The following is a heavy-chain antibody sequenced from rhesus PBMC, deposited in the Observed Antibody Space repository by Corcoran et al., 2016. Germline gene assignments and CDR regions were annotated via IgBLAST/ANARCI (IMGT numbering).Heavy chain of an antibody. CDR2: IYSNSEST. CDR3: ARRRQLEEYFEF. D-gene: IGHD6-25*01. V-gene: IGHV4S12*01. Sequence: QVQLQESGPGVVKPSETLSLTCAVSGGTISSGYYYWSWIRQPPGKGLEWIGGIYSNSESTNYNPSLKSRVTTSKDTSKNQFSLKLSSVTATDTAVYYCARRRQLEEYFEFWGQGALVTVSS. J-gene: IGHJ1*01. CDR1: GGTISSGYYY.